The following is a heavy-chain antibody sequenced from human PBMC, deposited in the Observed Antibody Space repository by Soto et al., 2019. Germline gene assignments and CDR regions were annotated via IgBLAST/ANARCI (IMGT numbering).Heavy chain of an antibody. Sequence: ASVKVSCKASGITFSTYAIHWVRQAPGQGLEWMGWINAGNGNTKYSQKFQGRVTITRDTSASTAYMELSSLRSEDTAVYYCARAPGGSSSFVDYWGQGTLVTVSS. D-gene: IGHD6-6*01. J-gene: IGHJ4*02. V-gene: IGHV1-3*01. CDR1: GITFSTYA. CDR2: INAGNGNT. CDR3: ARAPGGSSSFVDY.